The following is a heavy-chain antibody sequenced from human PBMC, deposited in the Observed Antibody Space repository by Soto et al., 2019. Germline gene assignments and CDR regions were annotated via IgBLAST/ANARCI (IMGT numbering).Heavy chain of an antibody. V-gene: IGHV3-53*01. CDR3: ARDGDYGEKPFDY. Sequence: EVQLVESGGGLIQPGGSLRLSCAASGFTVSSNYMSWVRQAPGKGLEWVSVIYSGGSTYYADSVKGRFTISRDNSKNTLYLQMNSLRAEDTAVYYCARDGDYGEKPFDYWGQGTLVTVSS. J-gene: IGHJ4*02. CDR2: IYSGGST. D-gene: IGHD4-17*01. CDR1: GFTVSSNY.